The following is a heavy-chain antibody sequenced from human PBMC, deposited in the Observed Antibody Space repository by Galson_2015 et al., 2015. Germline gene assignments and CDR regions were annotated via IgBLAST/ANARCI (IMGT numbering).Heavy chain of an antibody. CDR2: TYYRSKWYN. Sequence: CAISGDSVSSNSAAWNWIRQSPSRGLEWLGRTYYRSKWYNDYAVSVKSRITINPDTSKNQFSLQLNSVTPEDTAVYYCARDLGAVGATSLGLFDYWGQGTLVTVSS. D-gene: IGHD1-26*01. V-gene: IGHV6-1*01. CDR1: GDSVSSNSAA. CDR3: ARDLGAVGATSLGLFDY. J-gene: IGHJ4*02.